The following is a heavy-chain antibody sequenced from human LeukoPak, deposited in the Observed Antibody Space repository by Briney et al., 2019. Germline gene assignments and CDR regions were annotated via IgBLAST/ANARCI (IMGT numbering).Heavy chain of an antibody. CDR1: GFTFDDYA. Sequence: GRSLRLSCAASGFTFDDYAMHWVRQAPGKGLEWVSGISWNSGSIGYADSVKGRFTISRDNAKNSLYLQMNSLRAEDTALYYCARGCTNGVCYPTLSGAFDIWGQGTMVTVSS. CDR2: ISWNSGSI. J-gene: IGHJ3*02. D-gene: IGHD2-8*01. CDR3: ARGCTNGVCYPTLSGAFDI. V-gene: IGHV3-9*01.